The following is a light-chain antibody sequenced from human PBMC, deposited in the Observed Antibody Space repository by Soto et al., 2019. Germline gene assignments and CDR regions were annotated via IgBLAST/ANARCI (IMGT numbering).Light chain of an antibody. CDR3: QQYGSSPPWT. V-gene: IGKV3-20*01. Sequence: EIVLTQSPGTLSLSPGERATLSCRASQSVSSSYLAWYQQKPGQAPRRLIYGASSRATGIPDRFSGSGSGTDFTLTISRLEPEDFVVYYCQQYGSSPPWTFGHGTKVEIK. CDR2: GAS. CDR1: QSVSSSY. J-gene: IGKJ1*01.